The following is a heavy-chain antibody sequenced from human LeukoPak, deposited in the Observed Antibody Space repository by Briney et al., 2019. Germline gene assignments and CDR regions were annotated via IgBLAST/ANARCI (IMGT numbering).Heavy chain of an antibody. V-gene: IGHV3-23*01. Sequence: GGSPRLSCAASGFTFSSYSMNWVRQAPGKGLEWVSGISASDGSTNYADSVKGRFTISRDNSKNTLYFQMNSLRAEDTAVYYCAKDRGRVAARPDSWGQGTLVTVSS. CDR2: ISASDGST. J-gene: IGHJ4*02. CDR3: AKDRGRVAARPDS. D-gene: IGHD6-6*01. CDR1: GFTFSSYS.